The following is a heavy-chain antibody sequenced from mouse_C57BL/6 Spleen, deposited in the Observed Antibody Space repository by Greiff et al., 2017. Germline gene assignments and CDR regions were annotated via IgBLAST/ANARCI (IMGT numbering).Heavy chain of an antibody. J-gene: IGHJ1*03. CDR2: ISSGGSYT. V-gene: IGHV5-6*02. D-gene: IGHD1-1*01. Sequence: EVKLMESGGDLVKPGGSLKLSCAASGFTFSSYGLSWVRQTPDKRLEWVATISSGGSYTYYPDSVKGRFTIFRDNAKNTLYMQMSSLKSEDTAMYYCARDHYYGSSYGWYFDVWGTGTTVTVSS. CDR3: ARDHYYGSSYGWYFDV. CDR1: GFTFSSYG.